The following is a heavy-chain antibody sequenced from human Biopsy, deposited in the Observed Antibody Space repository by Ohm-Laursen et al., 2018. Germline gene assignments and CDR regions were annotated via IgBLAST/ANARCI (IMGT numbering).Heavy chain of an antibody. CDR3: ARGPSGVATIG. D-gene: IGHD5-24*01. CDR1: GFPFTTYA. Sequence: SPRLSCAASGFPFTTYAMTWVRKAPGKGLDCISVITDDGVHTAYADSVKGRFTISRDNSKNTLYLQMNSMRVEDTAVYYCARGPSGVATIGRGQGTLVTVSS. J-gene: IGHJ4*02. CDR2: ITDDGVHT. V-gene: IGHV3-23*01.